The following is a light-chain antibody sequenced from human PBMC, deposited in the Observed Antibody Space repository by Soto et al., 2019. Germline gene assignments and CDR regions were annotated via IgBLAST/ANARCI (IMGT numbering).Light chain of an antibody. CDR1: SSDVGGYNY. V-gene: IGLV2-14*01. Sequence: QSALTQPASVSGSPGQSITISCTGTSSDVGGYNYVSWDQQHPGKAPKLMNYDVSNRPSGVANRFSGSQSGNTASLTLSGLQAEEDADSYCSSYTSSSTLVFGGGTKVTVL. CDR2: DVS. J-gene: IGLJ2*01. CDR3: SSYTSSSTLV.